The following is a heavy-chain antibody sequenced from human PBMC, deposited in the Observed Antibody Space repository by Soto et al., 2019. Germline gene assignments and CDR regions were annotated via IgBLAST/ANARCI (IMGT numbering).Heavy chain of an antibody. Sequence: SGPTLVNPTQTLTLTCTFSGFSLSTSGVGVGWIRQPPGKALEWLALIYWNDDKRYNPSLKSRLTITKDTSKNQVVLTMTNMDPVDTATYYCAHRAAQYYYDSWFDPWGQGTLVTVSS. CDR2: IYWNDDK. V-gene: IGHV2-5*01. CDR1: GFSLSTSGVG. J-gene: IGHJ5*02. CDR3: AHRAAQYYYDSWFDP. D-gene: IGHD3-22*01.